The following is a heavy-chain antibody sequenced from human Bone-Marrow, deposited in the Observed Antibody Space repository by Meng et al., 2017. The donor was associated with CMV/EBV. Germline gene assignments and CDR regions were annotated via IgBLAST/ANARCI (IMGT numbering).Heavy chain of an antibody. J-gene: IGHJ6*01. D-gene: IGHD2-2*01. CDR1: GHSISTANF. Sequence: GSLRLSCTVSGHSISTANFWGWIRQPPGKGLEWIGVYDTGTTFYNPSLKSRVAISVDTSETQFSLKLSAVTAADTAVYYCVRQILVVPDRGYGVDVWGQGTTVTGSS. V-gene: IGHV4-38-2*02. CDR2: VYDTGTT. CDR3: VRQILVVPDRGYGVDV.